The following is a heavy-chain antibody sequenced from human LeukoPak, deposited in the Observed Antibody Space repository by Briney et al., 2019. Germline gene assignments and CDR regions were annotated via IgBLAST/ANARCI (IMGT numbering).Heavy chain of an antibody. D-gene: IGHD6-19*01. J-gene: IGHJ4*02. CDR3: AKVPIPYSSGWYLNY. V-gene: IGHV3-21*01. CDR2: ISSSGSYI. Sequence: GSLRLSCAASGFTFSSYSMNWVRQAPGKGLEWVSSISSSGSYIYYADSVKGRFTISRDNAKNSLYLQMNSLRAEDTAVYYCAKVPIPYSSGWYLNYWGQGTLVTVSS. CDR1: GFTFSSYS.